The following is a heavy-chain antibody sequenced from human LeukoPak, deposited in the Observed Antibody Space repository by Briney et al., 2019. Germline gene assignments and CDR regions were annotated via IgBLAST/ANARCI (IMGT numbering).Heavy chain of an antibody. D-gene: IGHD1-26*01. Sequence: GGSLRLSCAASGFTFSSYWMTWVRQAPGKGLEWVGNIKRDGSEKYFVDSVKGRFTISRDNAKNSLYLQMNSLRAEDTAVYYCAKEVGAAKIQPFDYWGQGTLVTVSS. CDR2: IKRDGSEK. J-gene: IGHJ4*02. V-gene: IGHV3-7*03. CDR3: AKEVGAAKIQPFDY. CDR1: GFTFSSYW.